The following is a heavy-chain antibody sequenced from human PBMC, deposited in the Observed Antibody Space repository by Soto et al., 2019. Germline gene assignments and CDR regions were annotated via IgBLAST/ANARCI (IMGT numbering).Heavy chain of an antibody. D-gene: IGHD6-19*01. CDR2: IIPIFGTA. CDR3: ASLLIAVAGTYYFDY. V-gene: IGHV1-69*13. CDR1: GGTFSSYA. J-gene: IGHJ4*02. Sequence: SVKVSCKASGGTFSSYAISWVRQAPGQGLEWMGGIIPIFGTANYAQKFQGRVTITADESTSTAYMELSSLRSEDTAVYYCASLLIAVAGTYYFDYWGQGTLVTVSS.